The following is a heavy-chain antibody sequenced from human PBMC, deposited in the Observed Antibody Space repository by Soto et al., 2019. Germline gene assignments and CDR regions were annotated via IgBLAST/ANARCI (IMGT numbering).Heavy chain of an antibody. J-gene: IGHJ6*02. CDR1: GFTCNSYA. Sequence: EVQVLESGGGLVQPGGSLRLSCAASGFTCNSYAMTWVRQAPGKGLEWVSAMSVSGSTHYAASVKGRFTISRDNSKNTLYLRMNSLRAEDTAIYYCAKKVGPPGYSYGFYGMDVRGQGTTVTVSS. CDR2: MSVSGST. CDR3: AKKVGPPGYSYGFYGMDV. D-gene: IGHD5-18*01. V-gene: IGHV3-23*01.